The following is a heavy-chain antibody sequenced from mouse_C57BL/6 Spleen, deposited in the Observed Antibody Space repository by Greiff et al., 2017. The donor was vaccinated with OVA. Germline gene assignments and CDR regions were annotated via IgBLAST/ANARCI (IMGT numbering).Heavy chain of an antibody. D-gene: IGHD2-3*01. CDR3: ARNTDGYYVRYFDV. V-gene: IGHV2-2*01. Sequence: VMLVESGPGLVQPSQSLSITCTVSGFSLTSYGVHWVRQSPGKGLEWLGVIWSGGSTDYNAAFISRLSISKDNSKSQVFFKMNSLQADDTAIYYCARNTDGYYVRYFDVWGTGTTVTVSS. CDR1: GFSLTSYG. CDR2: IWSGGST. J-gene: IGHJ1*03.